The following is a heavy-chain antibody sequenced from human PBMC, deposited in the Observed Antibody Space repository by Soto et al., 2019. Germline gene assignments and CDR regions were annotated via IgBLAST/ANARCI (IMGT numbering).Heavy chain of an antibody. V-gene: IGHV1-3*01. D-gene: IGHD3-22*01. CDR2: INAGNGNT. CDR3: ARGGWVTMIVVVGDAFDI. J-gene: IGHJ3*02. CDR1: GYTFTSYA. Sequence: ASVKVSCKASGYTFTSYAMHWVRQAPGQRLEWMGWINAGNGNTKYSQRFQGRVTITRDTSASTAYMELSSLRSEDTAVYYCARGGWVTMIVVVGDAFDIWGQGTMVTVSS.